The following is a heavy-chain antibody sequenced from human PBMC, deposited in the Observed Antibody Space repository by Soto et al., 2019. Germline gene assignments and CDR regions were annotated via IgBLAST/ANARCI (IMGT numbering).Heavy chain of an antibody. J-gene: IGHJ4*02. D-gene: IGHD3-10*01. CDR2: ISGGGTTI. Sequence: NPGGSLRLSCAASGFTFSDHYMTWLRQAPGKGLEWVSYISGGGTTIYYTDSVKGRFTVSRDNAKNLVYLHMNSLRAEDTAVYYCAGDAHYYASDYWGQGTLVTVSS. V-gene: IGHV3-11*01. CDR3: AGDAHYYASDY. CDR1: GFTFSDHY.